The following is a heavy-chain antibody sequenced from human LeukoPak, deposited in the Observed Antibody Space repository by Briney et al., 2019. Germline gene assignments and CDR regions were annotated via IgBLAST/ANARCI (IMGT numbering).Heavy chain of an antibody. CDR3: AGLSPAGGGGTFFDS. D-gene: IGHD3-16*01. CDR2: IHTSGST. V-gene: IGHV4-4*07. J-gene: IGHJ4*01. Sequence: SETLSLTCTVSSGSVSNSYWSWIRQPAGEGLEWIGRIHTSGSTHFNPSLESRVTMSVDTSRKQFSLKLSSVTAADTAIYYCAGLSPAGGGGTFFDSWGHGILVTVSS. CDR1: SGSVSNSY.